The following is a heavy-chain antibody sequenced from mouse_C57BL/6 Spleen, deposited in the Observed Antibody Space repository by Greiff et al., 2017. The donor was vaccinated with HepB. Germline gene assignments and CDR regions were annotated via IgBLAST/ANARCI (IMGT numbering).Heavy chain of an antibody. CDR1: GFTFSDFY. D-gene: IGHD2-3*01. Sequence: EVMLVESGGGLVQSGRSLRLSCATSGFTFSDFYMEWVRQAPGKGLEWIAASRNKANDYTTEYSASVKGRFIVSRDTSQSILYLQMNALRAEDTAIYYCARDSMMVKKWYFDVWGTGTTVTVSS. J-gene: IGHJ1*03. CDR2: SRNKANDYTT. CDR3: ARDSMMVKKWYFDV. V-gene: IGHV7-1*01.